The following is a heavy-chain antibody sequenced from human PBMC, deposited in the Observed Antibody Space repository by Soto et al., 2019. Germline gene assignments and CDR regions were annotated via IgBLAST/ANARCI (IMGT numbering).Heavy chain of an antibody. CDR2: ISAYNGNT. CDR3: AIRDYGDYWFDP. CDR1: GYTFTSYA. D-gene: IGHD4-17*01. Sequence: ASVKVSCKASGYTFTSYAMHWVRQAPGQRLEWMGWISAYNGNTNYAQKLQGRVTMTTDTSTGTAYMELRSLRSDDTAVYYCAIRDYGDYWFDPWGQGTLVTVSS. J-gene: IGHJ5*02. V-gene: IGHV1-18*01.